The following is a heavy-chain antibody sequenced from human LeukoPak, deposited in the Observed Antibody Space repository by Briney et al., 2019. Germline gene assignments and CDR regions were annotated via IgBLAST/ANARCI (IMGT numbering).Heavy chain of an antibody. V-gene: IGHV1-18*01. CDR1: GYTFTSYG. CDR3: ARDQAESVVFYDFWSGYYVNINWFDP. J-gene: IGHJ5*02. Sequence: ASVKVSCKASGYTFTSYGISWVRQAPGQGLEWMGWISAYNGNTNYAQKLQGRVTMTTDTSTSTAYMELRSLRSDDTAVYYCARDQAESVVFYDFWSGYYVNINWFDPWGQGTLVTVSS. CDR2: ISAYNGNT. D-gene: IGHD3-3*01.